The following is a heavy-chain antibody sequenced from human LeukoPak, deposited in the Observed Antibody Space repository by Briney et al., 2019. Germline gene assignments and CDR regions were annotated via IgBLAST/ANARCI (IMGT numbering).Heavy chain of an antibody. J-gene: IGHJ4*02. CDR1: GGTFSSYA. CDR2: IIPMFGTA. Sequence: GASVKVPCKASGGTFSSYAISWVRQAPGQGLEWMGRIIPMFGTANYAQKFQGRVTITTDESTSTAYMELSSLRSEDTAVYYCARDVNIVFDYWGQGTLVTVSS. CDR3: ARDVNIVFDY. V-gene: IGHV1-69*05. D-gene: IGHD2-21*01.